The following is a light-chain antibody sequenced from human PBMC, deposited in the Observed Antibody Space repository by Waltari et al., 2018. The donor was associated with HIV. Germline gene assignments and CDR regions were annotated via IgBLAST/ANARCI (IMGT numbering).Light chain of an antibody. Sequence: QSVLTQTPSASETPGQRVPNSCSGSSSNIGKNKVYWDQDVPGTAPKDLMYRCSQRPSVVPERLSGSKSGTSASLAISGLRSEDEADYYCAAWDDSLSAVLFGGGTKVTVL. CDR3: AAWDDSLSAVL. CDR1: SSNIGKNK. V-gene: IGLV1-47*01. J-gene: IGLJ2*01. CDR2: RCS.